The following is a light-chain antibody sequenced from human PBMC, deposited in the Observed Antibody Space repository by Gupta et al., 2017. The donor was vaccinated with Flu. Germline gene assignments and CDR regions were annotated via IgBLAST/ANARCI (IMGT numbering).Light chain of an antibody. J-gene: IGKJ1*01. CDR1: QSIVNY. CDR2: PAF. CDR3: QQSYSSPWT. Sequence: IQVIQSPSSLPASLVDRVTITFRTSQSIVNYLNWYQQMPARAPKLLIYPAFTLQCGVPSRFSGSGSGTDFTLTISSLQPEDFGTYWCQQSYSSPWTFGQGTTLEIK. V-gene: IGKV1-39*01.